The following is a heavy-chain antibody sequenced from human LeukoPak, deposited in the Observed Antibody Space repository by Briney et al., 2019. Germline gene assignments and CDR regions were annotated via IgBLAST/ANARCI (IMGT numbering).Heavy chain of an antibody. D-gene: IGHD2-21*02. CDR1: GFTFSSYA. Sequence: GALRLSCAASGFTFSSYAMYWVRPAPGKGLEWVLGVSDSGDGTHYADSVKGRFTISRDNSKTTLYLQMNSLRAEDTAVYYCARDMAYCGGDCYSVRAFDIWGQGTMVTVSS. CDR3: ARDMAYCGGDCYSVRAFDI. CDR2: VSDSGDGT. J-gene: IGHJ3*02. V-gene: IGHV3-23*01.